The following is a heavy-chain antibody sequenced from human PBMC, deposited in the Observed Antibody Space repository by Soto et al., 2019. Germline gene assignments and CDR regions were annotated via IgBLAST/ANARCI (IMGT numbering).Heavy chain of an antibody. CDR2: ISSSGATI. D-gene: IGHD5-12*01. Sequence: GGFLRLSCAASGFTFSDYYMSWIRQAPGKGLEWLSYISSSGATIYYVDSVKGRFTISRDNAKKSLYLQMDSLRAEDTAVYYCARDGVLATGPIDHWGPGTLVTVSS. CDR3: ARDGVLATGPIDH. CDR1: GFTFSDYY. V-gene: IGHV3-11*01. J-gene: IGHJ4*02.